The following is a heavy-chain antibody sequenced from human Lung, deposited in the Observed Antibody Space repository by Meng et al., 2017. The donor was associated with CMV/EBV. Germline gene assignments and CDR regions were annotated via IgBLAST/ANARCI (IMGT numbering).Heavy chain of an antibody. V-gene: IGHV3-30*04. J-gene: IGHJ4*02. CDR2: ISYDGSNK. Sequence: SGFAFSSYAMPWVRQAPGKGLEWVAVISYDGSNKYYADSVKGRFTISRDNSKNTLYLQMNSLRAEDTAVYYCARDGEYSSLREAVDYWGQGTLVTVS. CDR3: ARDGEYSSLREAVDY. CDR1: GFAFSSYA. D-gene: IGHD6-6*01.